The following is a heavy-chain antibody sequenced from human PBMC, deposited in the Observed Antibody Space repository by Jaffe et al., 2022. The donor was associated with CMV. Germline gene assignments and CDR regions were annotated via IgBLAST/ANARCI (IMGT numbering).Heavy chain of an antibody. CDR1: GGTFSSYA. CDR2: IIPIFGTA. Sequence: QVQLVQSGAEVKKPGSSVKVSCKASGGTFSSYAISWVRQAPGQGLEWMGGIIPIFGTANYAQKFQGRVTITADESTSTAYMELSSLRSEDTAVYYCARGVVVVVAATTDDGYYYGMDVWGQGTTVTVSS. CDR3: ARGVVVVVAATTDDGYYYGMDV. D-gene: IGHD2-15*01. V-gene: IGHV1-69*01. J-gene: IGHJ6*02.